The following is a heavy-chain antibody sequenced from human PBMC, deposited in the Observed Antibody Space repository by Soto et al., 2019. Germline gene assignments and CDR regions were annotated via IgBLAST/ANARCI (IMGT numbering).Heavy chain of an antibody. CDR3: ARGWGAAAGTMSWFDP. J-gene: IGHJ5*02. CDR1: GFTFSSYG. D-gene: IGHD6-13*01. Sequence: ESVGGVVQPGRSLRLSCAASGFTFSSYGMHWVRQAPGKGLEWVAVIWYDGSNKYYADSVKGRFTISRDNSKNTLYLQMNSLRAEDTAVYYCARGWGAAAGTMSWFDPWGQGTLVTVSS. V-gene: IGHV3-33*01. CDR2: IWYDGSNK.